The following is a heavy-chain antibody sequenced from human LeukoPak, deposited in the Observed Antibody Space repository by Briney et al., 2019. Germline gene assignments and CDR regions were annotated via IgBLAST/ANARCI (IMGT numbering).Heavy chain of an antibody. J-gene: IGHJ3*02. Sequence: ASVKVSCKVSGYTLTELSMHWVRQAPGKGLEWMGGFDPEDGETIYAQKFQGRVTMTRDTSISTAYMELSRLRSDDTAVYYCAREEGTWIQLWLLANGAFDIWGQGTMVTVSS. V-gene: IGHV1-24*01. CDR1: GYTLTELS. D-gene: IGHD5-18*01. CDR3: AREEGTWIQLWLLANGAFDI. CDR2: FDPEDGET.